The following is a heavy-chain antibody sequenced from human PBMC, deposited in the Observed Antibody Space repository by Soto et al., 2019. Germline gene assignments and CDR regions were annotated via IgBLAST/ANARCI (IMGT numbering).Heavy chain of an antibody. J-gene: IGHJ4*02. V-gene: IGHV3-23*01. CDR2: ISGSGGST. Sequence: PGGSLRLSCAASGFTFSSYAMSWVRQAPGKGLEWVSAISGSGGSTYYADSVKGRFTISRDNSKNTLYLQMNSLRAEDTAVYYCATGDCSSTSCPVDYWGQGTLVTVSS. D-gene: IGHD2-2*01. CDR3: ATGDCSSTSCPVDY. CDR1: GFTFSSYA.